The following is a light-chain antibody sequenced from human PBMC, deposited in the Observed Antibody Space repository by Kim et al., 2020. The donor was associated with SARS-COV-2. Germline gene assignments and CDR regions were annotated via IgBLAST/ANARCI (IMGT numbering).Light chain of an antibody. CDR3: QQYGSSPWT. J-gene: IGKJ1*01. CDR1: QTIFHSSSNKNF. V-gene: IGKV4-1*01. CDR2: WAS. Sequence: DIVMTQSPDSLAVSLGGRATINCRSNQTIFHSSSNKNFLAWYQQKPGQPPKLLIYWASNRESGVPDRFGGSGSGTDFNFTISRLEPEDFAVYYCQQYGSSPWTFGQGTKVDIK.